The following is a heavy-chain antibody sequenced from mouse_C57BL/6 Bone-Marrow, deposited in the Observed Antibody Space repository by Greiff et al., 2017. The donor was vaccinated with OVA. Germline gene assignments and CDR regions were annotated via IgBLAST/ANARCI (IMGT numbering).Heavy chain of an antibody. D-gene: IGHD2-1*01. V-gene: IGHV1-15*01. CDR1: GYTFTDYE. CDR3: TGPLLTPGPWVAY. CDR2: IDPETGGT. J-gene: IGHJ3*01. Sequence: QVQLQQSGAELVRPGASVTLSCKASGYTFTDYEMHWVKQTPVHGLEWIGAIDPETGGTAYNQKFKGKAILTADKSSSTASMELRSLTSEDSAVYYCTGPLLTPGPWVAYWGRGTLVTVSA.